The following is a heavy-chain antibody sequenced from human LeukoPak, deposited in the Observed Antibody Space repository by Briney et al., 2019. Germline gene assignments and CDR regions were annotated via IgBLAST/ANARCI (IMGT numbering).Heavy chain of an antibody. J-gene: IGHJ5*02. CDR3: ARTICSGGSCRRGLSSYWFDP. Sequence: GESLKISCQGSGYRFTSYWIAWVRQMPGKGLEWMGIIYPGDSDTRYSPSFQGQVTISADKSISTAYLQWSTLKASDTAMYYCARTICSGGSCRRGLSSYWFDPWGQGTLITVSS. V-gene: IGHV5-51*01. CDR2: IYPGDSDT. D-gene: IGHD2-15*01. CDR1: GYRFTSYW.